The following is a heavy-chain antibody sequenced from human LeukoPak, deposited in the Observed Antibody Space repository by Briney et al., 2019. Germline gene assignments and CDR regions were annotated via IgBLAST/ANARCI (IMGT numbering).Heavy chain of an antibody. CDR3: ARGGIAAASN. J-gene: IGHJ4*02. D-gene: IGHD6-13*01. V-gene: IGHV4-30-4*01. CDR2: IYYSGST. CDR1: GGSISSGDYY. Sequence: SETLSLTCTVSGGSISSGDYYWSLIRQPPGKGLEWIGYIYYSGSTYYNPSLKSRATISVDTSKNQFSLKLSSVTAADTAMYYCARGGIAAASNWGQGTLVTVSS.